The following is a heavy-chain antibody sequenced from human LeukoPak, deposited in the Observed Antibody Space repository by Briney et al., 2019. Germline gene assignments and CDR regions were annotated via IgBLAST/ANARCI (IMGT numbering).Heavy chain of an antibody. CDR1: GYSFDSYA. CDR2: INTNTGKP. D-gene: IGHD3-10*01. J-gene: IGHJ5*02. CDR3: ARDFGGFDP. Sequence: GASVKVPCKAFGYSFDSYAISWVRQAPGQGLEWMGWINTNTGKPTYAQGFRGRLVFSLDTSVSTAYLQISGLKAEDTAVYFCARDFGGFDPWGQGTQVTVSS. V-gene: IGHV7-4-1*02.